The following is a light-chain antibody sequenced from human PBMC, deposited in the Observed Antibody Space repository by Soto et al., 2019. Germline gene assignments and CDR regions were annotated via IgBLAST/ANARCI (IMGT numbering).Light chain of an antibody. CDR2: EVT. CDR1: SSDVGAYNF. V-gene: IGLV2-14*01. CDR3: SSYTTSAPYV. J-gene: IGLJ1*01. Sequence: QSVLTQPASVSGSPGQSITISCTGTSSDVGAYNFVSWYQHHPGRAPKVIIYEVTIRPSGVSNRFSGSMSGNTASLTISGLQAEDEADYYCSSYTTSAPYVFGSGTKVT.